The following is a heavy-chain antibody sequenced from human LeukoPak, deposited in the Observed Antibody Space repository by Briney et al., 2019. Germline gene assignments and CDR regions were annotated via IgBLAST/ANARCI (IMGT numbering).Heavy chain of an antibody. CDR3: ARGSRLTIFGVVTIPYYYYYMDV. CDR1: GFTFSSYS. V-gene: IGHV3-21*01. CDR2: IRKSSRHI. Sequence: RGGSLRLSCAASGFTFSSYSMNWVRQAPGKGLEWVSSIRKSSRHIYYADSVKGRFTISRDNAKHSLYLQMNSLRAEDTAVYYCARGSRLTIFGVVTIPYYYYYMDVWGKGTTVPVSS. D-gene: IGHD3-3*01. J-gene: IGHJ6*03.